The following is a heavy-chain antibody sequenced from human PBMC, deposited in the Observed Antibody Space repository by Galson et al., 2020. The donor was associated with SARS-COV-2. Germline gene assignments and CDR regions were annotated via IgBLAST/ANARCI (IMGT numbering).Heavy chain of an antibody. CDR1: GFTFSSYG. V-gene: IGHV3-30*18. D-gene: IGHD3-10*01. Sequence: GEYLKISCAASGFTFSSYGMHWVRQAPGKGLEWVAGISYDGSNKYYADSVKGRFTISRDNSKNTLYLQMNSLRAEDTAVYYCAKDHYYGSGSYYSLGDYWGQGTLVTVSS. CDR3: AKDHYYGSGSYYSLGDY. J-gene: IGHJ4*02. CDR2: ISYDGSNK.